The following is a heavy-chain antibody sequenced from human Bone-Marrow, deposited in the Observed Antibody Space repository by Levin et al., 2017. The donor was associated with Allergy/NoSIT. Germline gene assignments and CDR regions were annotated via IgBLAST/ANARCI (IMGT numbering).Heavy chain of an antibody. J-gene: IGHJ4*02. Sequence: GESLNISCAASGFTFDDYGMSWVRQAPGKGLEWVSGINWNGGSTGYGDSVKGRFTISRDNAKNSLYLQMNSLRGEDTALYYCARVSGTPRGCSDYWGQGTLVTVSS. CDR3: ARVSGTPRGCSDY. CDR2: INWNGGST. V-gene: IGHV3-20*04. D-gene: IGHD3-10*01. CDR1: GFTFDDYG.